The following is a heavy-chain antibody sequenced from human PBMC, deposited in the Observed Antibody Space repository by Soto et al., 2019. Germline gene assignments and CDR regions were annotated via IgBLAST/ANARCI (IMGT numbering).Heavy chain of an antibody. J-gene: IGHJ4*02. CDR3: ARGPFGGFWSGYYGY. CDR2: INHSGST. CDR1: GGSFSGYY. V-gene: IGHV4-34*01. D-gene: IGHD3-3*01. Sequence: QVQLQQWGAGLLKPSETLSLTCAVYGGSFSGYYWSWIRQPPGKGLEWIGEINHSGSTNYNPSLKSRVTISVDTSKNQFSLKLSSVTAADTAVYYCARGPFGGFWSGYYGYWGQGTLVTVSS.